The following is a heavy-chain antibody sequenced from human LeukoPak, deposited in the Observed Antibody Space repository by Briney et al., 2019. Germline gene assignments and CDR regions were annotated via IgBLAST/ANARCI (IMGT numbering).Heavy chain of an antibody. D-gene: IGHD1-20*01. J-gene: IGHJ4*02. CDR1: GFTFGMYS. CDR2: LSSTRST. CDR3: ARDDNWVFDY. Sequence: TGGSLRLSCAASGFTFGMYSMNWVRQAPGKGPEWVSYLSSTRSTYADSVKGRFTISRDNAKSSLYLQMNSLRAEDTAVYYCARDDNWVFDYWGQGAQVTVSS. V-gene: IGHV3-48*01.